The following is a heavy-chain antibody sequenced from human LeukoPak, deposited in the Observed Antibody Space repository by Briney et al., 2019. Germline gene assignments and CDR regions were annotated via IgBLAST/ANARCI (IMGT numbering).Heavy chain of an antibody. J-gene: IGHJ4*02. CDR2: INPNSGGT. D-gene: IGHD6-13*01. CDR3: ARGVSSVAAAGTGY. V-gene: IGHV1-2*02. CDR1: GYTFTGYY. Sequence: ASVNVSCKASGYTFTGYYMHWMRQAPGQGLEWMGWINPNSGGTNYAQKFQGRVTMTRDTSISTAYMELSRLRSDDTAVYYCARGVSSVAAAGTGYWGQGTLVTVAS.